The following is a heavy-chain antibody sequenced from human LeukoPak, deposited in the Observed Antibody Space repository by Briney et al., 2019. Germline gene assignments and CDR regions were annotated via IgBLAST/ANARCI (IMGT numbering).Heavy chain of an antibody. CDR2: IYYSGST. D-gene: IGHD3-10*01. V-gene: IGHV4-39*01. CDR3: ASRVSLSYYSFLNY. J-gene: IGHJ4*02. Sequence: SETLSLTCTVSGGSISSSSYYWGWIRQPPGKGLAWIGSIYYSGSTYYNPSLKSRATLSVDTSKNQLSLKQRSVTAADTAVYYSASRVSLSYYSFLNYWGQGTLVTVSS. CDR1: GGSISSSSYY.